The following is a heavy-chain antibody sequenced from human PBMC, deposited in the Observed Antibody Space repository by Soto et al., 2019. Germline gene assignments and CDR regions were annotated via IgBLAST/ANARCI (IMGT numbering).Heavy chain of an antibody. J-gene: IGHJ4*02. CDR2: INVGNGNA. CDR3: TISSERGY. V-gene: IGHV1-3*01. CDR1: GYTYTEYP. Sequence: QVQLVQSGAEVKKPGDSVKVSCKTSGYTYTEYPIHWVRQAPGQGLEWMGWINVGNGNAKYSQKFQGRVTMTRDTSASTVYMELSSLGSEDTALYYCTISSERGYWGQGTLVTVSS.